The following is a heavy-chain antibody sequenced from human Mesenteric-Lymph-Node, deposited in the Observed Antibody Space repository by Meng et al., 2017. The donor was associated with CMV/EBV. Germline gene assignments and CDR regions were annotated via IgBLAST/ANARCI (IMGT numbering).Heavy chain of an antibody. CDR2: ISTYKGTP. CDR3: GRGGGSGWYYVDY. CDR1: VYPFISCG. J-gene: IGHJ4*02. Sequence: KASVYPFISCGSRWGRQAPGQGLGGMGWISTYKGTPDYPQRLQGRVTMPTETPTSTAYWGLRSLRSDDTAVYYWGRGGGSGWYYVDYWGQGTLVTVSS. D-gene: IGHD6-19*01. V-gene: IGHV1-18*04.